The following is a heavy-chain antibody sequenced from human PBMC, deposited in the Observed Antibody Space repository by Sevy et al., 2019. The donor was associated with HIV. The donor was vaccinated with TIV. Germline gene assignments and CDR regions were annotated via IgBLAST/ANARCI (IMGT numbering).Heavy chain of an antibody. V-gene: IGHV1-24*01. Sequence: ASVKVSCKVSGYTLTELSMHWVRQAPGKGLEWMGSFDTEDGETLYAQKFQCRVTMTEDTSTDTAYMELSSLRSEDTAVYYCATNTDYGDSDYWGQGTLVTVSS. D-gene: IGHD4-17*01. CDR3: ATNTDYGDSDY. CDR2: FDTEDGET. CDR1: GYTLTELS. J-gene: IGHJ4*02.